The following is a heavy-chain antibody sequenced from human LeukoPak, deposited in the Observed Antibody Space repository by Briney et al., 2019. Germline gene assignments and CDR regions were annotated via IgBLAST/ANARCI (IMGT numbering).Heavy chain of an antibody. CDR3: ARDRRVAGRSDGFDI. CDR1: GFTVSSNY. J-gene: IGHJ3*02. Sequence: GGSLRLSCAASGFTVSSNYMNWVRQAPGKGLEWVSMIYPNGNTFYTNSVKGRFTISRDNSKNTLDLQMSSLRAEDTAVYYCARDRRVAGRSDGFDIWGQGTMVTVSS. D-gene: IGHD6-6*01. CDR2: IYPNGNT. V-gene: IGHV3-66*01.